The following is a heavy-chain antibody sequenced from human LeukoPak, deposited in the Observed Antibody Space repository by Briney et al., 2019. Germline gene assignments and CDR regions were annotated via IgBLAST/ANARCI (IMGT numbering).Heavy chain of an antibody. J-gene: IGHJ4*02. Sequence: GGSLRLSCATSGFTFSSYAMNWVRQAPGKGLECVSAISGSGDSTYYGDSVKGRFTISRDNSKNTLYLQMNSLRAEDTAVYYCAKTRPLDSSSWSHGDYWGQGTLVTVSS. CDR3: AKTRPLDSSSWSHGDY. CDR2: ISGSGDST. CDR1: GFTFSSYA. V-gene: IGHV3-23*01. D-gene: IGHD6-13*01.